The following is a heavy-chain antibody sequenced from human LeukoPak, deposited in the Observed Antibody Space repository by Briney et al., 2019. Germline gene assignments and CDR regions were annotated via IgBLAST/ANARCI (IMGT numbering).Heavy chain of an antibody. CDR2: ISYDGSNK. CDR1: GFTFSSYA. CDR3: ARDPVDSDFPAYYFDY. Sequence: GRSLRLSCAASGFTFSSYAMHWVRQAPGKGLEWVAVISYDGSNKYYADSVKGRFTISRDNSKNTLYLQMNSLRAEDTAVYHCARDPVDSDFPAYYFDYWGQGTLVTVSS. D-gene: IGHD4-11*01. V-gene: IGHV3-30-3*01. J-gene: IGHJ4*02.